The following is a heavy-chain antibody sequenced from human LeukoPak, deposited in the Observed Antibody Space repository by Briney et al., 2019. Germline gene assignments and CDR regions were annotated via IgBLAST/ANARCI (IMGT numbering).Heavy chain of an antibody. CDR2: ISDSGGST. J-gene: IGHJ4*02. CDR1: GFTFNSYA. CDR3: GGKSPGWTLPFDY. Sequence: PGGSLRLSCAASGFTFNSYAMSWVRQAPGKGLEWVSGISDSGGSTYYADSVKVRFAISRDNSKNTLYLQMNSLRAEDTAVYYCGGKSPGWTLPFDYWGQGTLVTVSS. V-gene: IGHV3-23*01. D-gene: IGHD3/OR15-3a*01.